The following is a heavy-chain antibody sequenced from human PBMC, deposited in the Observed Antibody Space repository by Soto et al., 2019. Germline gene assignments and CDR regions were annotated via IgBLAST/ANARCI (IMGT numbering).Heavy chain of an antibody. V-gene: IGHV5-10-1*01. CDR1: GYSFTSYW. Sequence: XESLNISCKGPGYSFTSYWISCVLQMPGKGLEWMGRIDPSDSYTNYSPSFQGHVTISADKSISTAYLQWSSLKASDTATYYCARHPLISRGGYGMDVWGQGTTVTVSS. J-gene: IGHJ6*02. CDR2: IDPSDSYT. CDR3: ARHPLISRGGYGMDV. D-gene: IGHD3-3*02.